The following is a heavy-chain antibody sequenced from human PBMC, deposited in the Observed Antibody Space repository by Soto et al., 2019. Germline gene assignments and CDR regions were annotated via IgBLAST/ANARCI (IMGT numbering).Heavy chain of an antibody. Sequence: GGSLRLSCAASGFIFSSYAMSWVRQAPGKGLEWVSSTGGSGVNTYHADSVKGRFTISRDNSKNTLYLQMSSLRDEDTAVYYCAKGSRLAVAGLGNWFDPWGQGILVTVSS. V-gene: IGHV3-23*01. CDR1: GFIFSSYA. CDR2: TGGSGVNT. J-gene: IGHJ5*02. D-gene: IGHD6-19*01. CDR3: AKGSRLAVAGLGNWFDP.